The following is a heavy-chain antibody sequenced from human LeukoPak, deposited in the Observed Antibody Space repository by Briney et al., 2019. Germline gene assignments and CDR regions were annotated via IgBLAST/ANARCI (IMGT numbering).Heavy chain of an antibody. CDR2: ISGSGGST. D-gene: IGHD5-12*01. CDR3: AKDRVGARYSGYDGVFDY. CDR1: GFTFSSYA. V-gene: IGHV3-23*01. J-gene: IGHJ4*02. Sequence: PGGSLRLSCAASGFTFSSYAMSWVRQAPGKGLEWVSGISGSGGSTYYADSVKGRFTISRDNSKNTLYLQMNSLRAEDTAVYDCAKDRVGARYSGYDGVFDYWGQGTLVTVSS.